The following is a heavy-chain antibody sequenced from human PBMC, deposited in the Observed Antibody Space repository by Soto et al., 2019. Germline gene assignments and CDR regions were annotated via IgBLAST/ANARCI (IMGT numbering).Heavy chain of an antibody. CDR1: GFTFSDYY. CDR3: ARYYYASGSYHYYFDY. D-gene: IGHD3-10*01. V-gene: IGHV3-11*06. J-gene: IGHJ4*02. Sequence: QVQLVESGGGLVKPGGSLRLSCAASGFTFSDYYMSWIRQAPGKGLGWVSYISSSSSSTTYADSVKGRFTISRDNAKNSLYLQMNSLRAEDTAVYYCARYYYASGSYHYYFDYWGQGTLVTVSS. CDR2: ISSSSSST.